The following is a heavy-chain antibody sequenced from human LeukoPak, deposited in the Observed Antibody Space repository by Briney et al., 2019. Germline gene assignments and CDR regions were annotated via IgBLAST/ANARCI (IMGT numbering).Heavy chain of an antibody. V-gene: IGHV3-23*01. J-gene: IGHJ6*02. CDR1: GFTFSSYA. CDR2: VSSNGAKT. Sequence: GGSLRLSCAASGFTFSSYAITWVRQAPGKGLEWVSAVSSNGAKTYYADSVKGRFTISRDNYKNMVFLQMNSLRAEDTAVYYCARGYSYYYYGMDVWGQGTTVTVSS. D-gene: IGHD1-1*01. CDR3: ARGYSYYYYGMDV.